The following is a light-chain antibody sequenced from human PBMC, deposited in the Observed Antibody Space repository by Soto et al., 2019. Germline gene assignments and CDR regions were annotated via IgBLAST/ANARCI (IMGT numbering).Light chain of an antibody. Sequence: DIQLTQSPSFLSASVGDRVTITCRASQGISSYLAWYQQKPGKAPKLLIYAASTLQSGVPSRFSGSGSGTDFTLPISSLQPEDFATYYCQQAHSFPFTFGPGTKVDIK. V-gene: IGKV1-9*01. J-gene: IGKJ3*01. CDR2: AAS. CDR3: QQAHSFPFT. CDR1: QGISSY.